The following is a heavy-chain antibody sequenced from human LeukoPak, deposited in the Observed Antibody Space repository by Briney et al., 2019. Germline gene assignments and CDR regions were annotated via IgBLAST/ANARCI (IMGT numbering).Heavy chain of an antibody. D-gene: IGHD2-2*02. J-gene: IGHJ4*02. Sequence: GGSLRHSCAASGFTFSSYWMSWVRQAPGKGLEWVANIKQDGSEKYYVDSVKGRFTISRDNAKNSLYLQMGSLRAEDTAVYYCARDRGDYCSSTSCYNDGFDYWGQGTLVTVSS. CDR1: GFTFSSYW. CDR3: ARDRGDYCSSTSCYNDGFDY. V-gene: IGHV3-7*03. CDR2: IKQDGSEK.